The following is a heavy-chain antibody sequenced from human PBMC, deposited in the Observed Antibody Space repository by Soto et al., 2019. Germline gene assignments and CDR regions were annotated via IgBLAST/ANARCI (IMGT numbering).Heavy chain of an antibody. CDR3: AILSRANYDFWSCDYYFDS. CDR1: GFSFSTSI. J-gene: IGHJ4*02. Sequence: PGGSLRLSCAASGFSFSTSIMYWVRQAPGKGLEWVSSISSTGSFIYYADSLKGRFTISRDNADNSLFLQMNNLRAEDTAVYYCAILSRANYDFWSCDYYFDSWGQGTLVTVSS. V-gene: IGHV3-21*01. CDR2: ISSTGSFI. D-gene: IGHD3-3*01.